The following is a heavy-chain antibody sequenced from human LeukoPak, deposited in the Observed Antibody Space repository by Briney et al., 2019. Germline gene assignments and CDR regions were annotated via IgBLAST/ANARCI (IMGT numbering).Heavy chain of an antibody. Sequence: PSETLSLTCTVSGGSISSYYWSWIRQPPGKGLEWIGYIYYSGSTNYNPSLKSRVTISVDTSKNQFSLKLSSVTAADTAVYYCARDSAPTIFGPDAFDIWGQGTMVTVSS. V-gene: IGHV4-59*01. CDR1: GGSISSYY. J-gene: IGHJ3*02. D-gene: IGHD3-3*01. CDR2: IYYSGST. CDR3: ARDSAPTIFGPDAFDI.